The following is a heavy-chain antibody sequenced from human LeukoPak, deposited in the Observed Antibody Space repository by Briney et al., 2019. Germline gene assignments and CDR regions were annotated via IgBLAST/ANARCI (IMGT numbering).Heavy chain of an antibody. Sequence: GGSLRLSCAASGFTFSNYAMSWVRQAPGKGLEWVSHISSDINIIYYADSVKGRFTISRDNAKNSLYLQMNSLRADDTAVYYCARGPTTLGLRLGELSLRADYWGQGALVTVSS. D-gene: IGHD3-16*02. J-gene: IGHJ4*02. CDR1: GFTFSNYA. V-gene: IGHV3-48*01. CDR2: ISSDINII. CDR3: ARGPTTLGLRLGELSLRADY.